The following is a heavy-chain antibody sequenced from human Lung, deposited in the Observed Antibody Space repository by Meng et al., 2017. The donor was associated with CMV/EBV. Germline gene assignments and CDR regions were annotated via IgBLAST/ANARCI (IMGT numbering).Heavy chain of an antibody. CDR2: ISFSGTTM. CDR1: GFTFSDYS. J-gene: IGHJ4*02. D-gene: IGHD3-22*01. Sequence: GESLKISCAASGFTFSDYSLNWVRQAPGKGLEWISYISFSGTTMYYADSVKGRFTISRDYAKNSLYLQMNSLRAEDTAVYYCARNWGYNDGTSYYWGMFDYWGKGTLVTVSS. CDR3: ARNWGYNDGTSYYWGMFDY. V-gene: IGHV3-48*04.